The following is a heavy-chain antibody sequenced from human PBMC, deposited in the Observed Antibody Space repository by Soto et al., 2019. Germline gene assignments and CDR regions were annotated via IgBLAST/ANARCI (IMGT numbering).Heavy chain of an antibody. J-gene: IGHJ6*02. CDR1: GFTFSSYA. V-gene: IGHV3-30-3*01. Sequence: QVPLVESGGGVVQPGRSLRLSCAASGFTFSSYAMHWVRQAPGKGLEWVAVISYDGSNKYYADSVKGRFTISRDNSKNTLYLQMNSLRAEDTAVYYCARDRVGVLVPAARSYYYYGMDVWGQGTTVTVSS. CDR2: ISYDGSNK. CDR3: ARDRVGVLVPAARSYYYYGMDV. D-gene: IGHD2-2*01.